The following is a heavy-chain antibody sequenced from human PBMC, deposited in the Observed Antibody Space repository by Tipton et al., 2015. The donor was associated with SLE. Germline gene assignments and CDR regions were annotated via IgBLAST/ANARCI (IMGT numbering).Heavy chain of an antibody. J-gene: IGHJ3*02. Sequence: TLSLTCTVSGGSISSYYWSWIRQPLGKGLEWIGYIYYSGSTNYNPSLKSRVTISVETSKNQFSLKLSSVTAADTAVYYCARDYGGGYSYGDAFDIWGQGTMVTVSS. CDR1: GGSISSYY. CDR2: IYYSGST. CDR3: ARDYGGGYSYGDAFDI. D-gene: IGHD5-18*01. V-gene: IGHV4-59*01.